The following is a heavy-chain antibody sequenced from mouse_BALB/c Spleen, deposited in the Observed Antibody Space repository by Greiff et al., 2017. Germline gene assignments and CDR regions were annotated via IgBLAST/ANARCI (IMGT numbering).Heavy chain of an antibody. Sequence: EVQLQQSGTVLARPGASVKMSCKASGYSFTSYWMHWVKQRPGQGLEWIGAIYPGNSDTSYNQKFKGKAKLTAVTSASTAYMELSSLTNEDSAVYYCTRSGGIYYYVRDSYYFDYWGQGTTLTVSS. CDR2: IYPGNSDT. J-gene: IGHJ2*01. CDR3: TRSGGIYYYVRDSYYFDY. D-gene: IGHD1-1*01. V-gene: IGHV1-5*01. CDR1: GYSFTSYW.